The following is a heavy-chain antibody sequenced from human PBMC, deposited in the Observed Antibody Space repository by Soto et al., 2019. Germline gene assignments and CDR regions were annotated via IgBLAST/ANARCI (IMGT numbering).Heavy chain of an antibody. D-gene: IGHD6-19*01. V-gene: IGHV1-18*01. CDR2: ISAYNGNT. J-gene: IGHJ3*02. CDR3: ARAYRGVYSSGWPDAFDI. Sequence: QVQLVQSGAEVKKPGASVKVSCKASGYTFTSYGISWVRQAPGQGLEWMGWISAYNGNTNYAQKLQGRVTMTTDTSTSTAYMELRSLRSDDTAVYYCARAYRGVYSSGWPDAFDIWGQGTMVTVSS. CDR1: GYTFTSYG.